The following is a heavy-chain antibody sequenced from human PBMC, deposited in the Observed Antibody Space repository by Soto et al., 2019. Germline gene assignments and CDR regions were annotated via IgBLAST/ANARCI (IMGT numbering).Heavy chain of an antibody. J-gene: IGHJ6*02. Sequence: ECLERCLQSSGHSFTSYWIVWVRQMRGKDLEWMGIIYPGDSDTRYSPSLQGQVTISADKSLRTAYLQWTRLKASDTALYYCARNRSFTLGFYYDGMDVWGQGTTVTVSS. CDR3: ARNRSFTLGFYYDGMDV. D-gene: IGHD3-16*02. V-gene: IGHV5-51*01. CDR2: IYPGDSDT. CDR1: GHSFTSYW.